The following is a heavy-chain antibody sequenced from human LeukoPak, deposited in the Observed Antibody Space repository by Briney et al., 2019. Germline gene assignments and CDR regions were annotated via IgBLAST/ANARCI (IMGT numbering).Heavy chain of an antibody. Sequence: SETLSLTCAVYGGSFSGYYWSWIRQPPGKGLEWIEEINHSRSTNYNPSLKSRVTISVDTSKNQFSLKLSSVTAADTAVYYCARYSSSYLNYGMDVWGQGTTVTVSS. V-gene: IGHV4-34*01. D-gene: IGHD6-6*01. CDR1: GGSFSGYY. J-gene: IGHJ6*02. CDR2: INHSRST. CDR3: ARYSSSYLNYGMDV.